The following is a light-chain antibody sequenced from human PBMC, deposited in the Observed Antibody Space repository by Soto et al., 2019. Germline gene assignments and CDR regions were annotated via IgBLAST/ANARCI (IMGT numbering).Light chain of an antibody. CDR3: LQYESYPYA. CDR1: QGIDNY. V-gene: IGKV1-16*02. J-gene: IGKJ2*01. Sequence: DIQMTQSPSSLSASVGDRVTITCRASQGIDNYLAWFQQKPGKAPKCLIYGASNLQSGVPSKFSSSGFGTDFTLTISSLQPEDFATYYCLQYESYPYAFGQGTKLEIK. CDR2: GAS.